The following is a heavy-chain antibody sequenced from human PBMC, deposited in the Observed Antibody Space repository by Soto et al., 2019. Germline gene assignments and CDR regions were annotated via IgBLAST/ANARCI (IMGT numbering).Heavy chain of an antibody. Sequence: GGSLRLSCAASGFTFSSYAMHWVRQAPGKGLEWVAVITYDGSNKYYADSVKGRFTISRDNSKNTLYLQMNSLRAEDTSVYCCARVPSWLVVVMDDAFDIWGQGAMVTVSS. D-gene: IGHD3-22*01. CDR1: GFTFSSYA. CDR3: ARVPSWLVVVMDDAFDI. CDR2: ITYDGSNK. J-gene: IGHJ3*02. V-gene: IGHV3-30-3*01.